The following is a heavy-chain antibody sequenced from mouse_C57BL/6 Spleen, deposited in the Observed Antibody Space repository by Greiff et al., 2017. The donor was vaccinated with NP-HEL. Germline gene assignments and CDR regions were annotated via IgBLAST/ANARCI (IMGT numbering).Heavy chain of an antibody. J-gene: IGHJ3*01. D-gene: IGHD1-1*01. V-gene: IGHV1-64*01. CDR3: ARGGMGYYWFAY. CDR2: IHPNSGST. Sequence: QVQLQQSGAELVKPGASVKLSCKASGYTFTSYWMHWVKQRPGQGLEWIGMIHPNSGSTNYNEKFKSKATLTVDKSSSTAYMQLSSLTSEDSAVYYCARGGMGYYWFAYWGQGTLVTVSA. CDR1: GYTFTSYW.